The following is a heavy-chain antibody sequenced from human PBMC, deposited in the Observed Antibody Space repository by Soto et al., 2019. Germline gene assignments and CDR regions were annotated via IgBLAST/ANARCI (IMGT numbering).Heavy chain of an antibody. CDR3: ASSADNSGWYYFHY. V-gene: IGHV1-69*12. CDR2: IIPIFGTA. Sequence: QVQLVQSGAEVKKPGSSVKVSCKASGSTFTSYAVSWVRQAPGQGLAWMGGIIPIFGTANYEQQFQGRVTXTADESTSTVYMELSNLRSEDTAVYYCASSADNSGWYYFHYWGQGTLVTVSS. J-gene: IGHJ4*02. CDR1: GSTFTSYA. D-gene: IGHD6-19*01.